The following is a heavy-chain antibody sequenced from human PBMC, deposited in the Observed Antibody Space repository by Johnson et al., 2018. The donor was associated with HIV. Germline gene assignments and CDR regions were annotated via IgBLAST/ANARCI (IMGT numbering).Heavy chain of an antibody. J-gene: IGHJ3*02. D-gene: IGHD6-6*01. CDR2: INWNGGST. V-gene: IGHV3-20*04. CDR1: GFTFDDSG. Sequence: VQLVESGGGVVRPGGSLRLSCAASGFTFDDSGMSWVRQVPGKGLEWVASINWNGGSTGYEDSVKGRFTISRDNAKNALYLQMNSLRAEDTAVYYCARDQSSRQAFDIWGQGTMVTVSA. CDR3: ARDQSSRQAFDI.